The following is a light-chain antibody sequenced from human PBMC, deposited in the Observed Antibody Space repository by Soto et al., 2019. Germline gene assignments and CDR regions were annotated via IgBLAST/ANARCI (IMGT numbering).Light chain of an antibody. J-gene: IGKJ5*01. V-gene: IGKV3-11*01. CDR2: DAS. CDR1: QSVSSY. Sequence: EIVLTQSPATLSMSPGERATLSCRASQSVSSYLAWFKQKPGQAPRLLIYDASNRATGIPARFSGSGSETDFTLTISSLEPEDSAVYFCQQRARWVTFGQGTRVDIK. CDR3: QQRARWVT.